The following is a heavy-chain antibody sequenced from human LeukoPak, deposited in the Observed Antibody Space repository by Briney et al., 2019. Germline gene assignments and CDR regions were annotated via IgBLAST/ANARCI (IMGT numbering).Heavy chain of an antibody. J-gene: IGHJ4*02. Sequence: PGGSLRLSCAASGFTFNSYEMNWVRQAPEKGLEWVSYINSGGSAIYYADSVKGRFTISRDNAKNSLYLQMNSLRADDTAVYYCARGGSYVHYWGQGTLVTVSS. D-gene: IGHD1-26*01. V-gene: IGHV3-48*03. CDR1: GFTFNSYE. CDR3: ARGGSYVHY. CDR2: INSGGSAI.